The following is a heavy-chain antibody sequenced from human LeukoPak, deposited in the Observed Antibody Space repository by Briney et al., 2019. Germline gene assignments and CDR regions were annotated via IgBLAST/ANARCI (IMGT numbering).Heavy chain of an antibody. Sequence: PGGSLRLSCAASGFTFSSYSMNWVRQAPGKGLEWVGFIRSKAYGGTTEYAASVKGRFTISRDDSKSIAYLQMNSLKTEDTAVYYCTREEDRWGEPEDAGYYYYYMDVWGKGTTVTISS. CDR2: IRSKAYGGTT. CDR1: GFTFSSYS. J-gene: IGHJ6*03. V-gene: IGHV3-49*04. D-gene: IGHD3-16*01. CDR3: TREEDRWGEPEDAGYYYYYMDV.